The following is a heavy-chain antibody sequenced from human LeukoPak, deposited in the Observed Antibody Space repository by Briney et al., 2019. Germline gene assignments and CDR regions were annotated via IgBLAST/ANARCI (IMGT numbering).Heavy chain of an antibody. Sequence: ASVKVSCKASGYTFTSYGISGVRQAPGQGLEWMGWISAYNGNTNYAQKLQGRVTMTTDTSTSTAYMELRSLRSDDTAVYYCARDNYDTPLAYYYYYMDVWGKGTTVTVSS. D-gene: IGHD3-9*01. J-gene: IGHJ6*03. CDR3: ARDNYDTPLAYYYYYMDV. CDR1: GYTFTSYG. V-gene: IGHV1-18*01. CDR2: ISAYNGNT.